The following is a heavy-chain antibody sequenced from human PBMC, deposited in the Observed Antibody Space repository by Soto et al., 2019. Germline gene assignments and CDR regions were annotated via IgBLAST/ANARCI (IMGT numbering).Heavy chain of an antibody. J-gene: IGHJ5*02. CDR1: GFTFSDYY. CDR3: ARDLYYDSSGSPPGWFDP. CDR2: ISSSGSTI. D-gene: IGHD3-22*01. Sequence: GGSLRLSCAASGFTFSDYYMSWIRQAPGKGLEWVSYISSSGSTIYYADSVKGRFTISRDNAKNSLYLQMNSLRAEDTAVYYCARDLYYDSSGSPPGWFDPWGQGTLVTVSS. V-gene: IGHV3-11*01.